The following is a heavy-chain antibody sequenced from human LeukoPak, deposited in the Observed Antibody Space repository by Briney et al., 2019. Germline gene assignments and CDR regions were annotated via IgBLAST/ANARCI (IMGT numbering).Heavy chain of an antibody. J-gene: IGHJ4*02. V-gene: IGHV3-23*01. CDR3: AKEPPPLFDY. CDR1: GFTFSSYA. CDR2: ISGRGGST. Sequence: GSLRLSCAASGFTFSSYAMSWVRQAPGKELEWVSAISGRGGSTYYADSVKGRFTISRDNSKNTLYLQKNSLRAEDTAVHYCAKEPPPLFDYWGQGTLVTVSS.